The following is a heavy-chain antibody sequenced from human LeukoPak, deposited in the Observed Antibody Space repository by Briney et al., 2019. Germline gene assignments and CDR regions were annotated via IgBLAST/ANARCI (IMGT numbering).Heavy chain of an antibody. CDR1: GFTFSSYG. CDR3: ATYLPDCSSTSCRDY. CDR2: IRYDGSNK. J-gene: IGHJ4*02. V-gene: IGHV3-30*02. Sequence: GGSLRLSCAASGFTFSSYGMYWVRQAPGKGLEWVAFIRYDGSNKYYADSVKGRFTISRDNSKNTLYLQMNSLRAEDTAVYYCATYLPDCSSTSCRDYWGQGTLVTVSS. D-gene: IGHD2-2*01.